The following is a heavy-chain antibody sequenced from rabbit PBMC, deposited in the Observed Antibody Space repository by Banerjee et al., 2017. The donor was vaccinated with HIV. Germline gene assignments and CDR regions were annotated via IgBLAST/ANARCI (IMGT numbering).Heavy chain of an antibody. CDR3: ARGADFGSYGYNL. D-gene: IGHD6-1*01. J-gene: IGHJ4*01. Sequence: QSLEESGGGLVKPEGSLTLTCKASGFDISSSGISWVRQAPGKGLEWIACIYAGSSGSTYYASWAKGRFTISKASSTTVTLQMTSLTAADTATYFCARGADFGSYGYNLWGQGTLVTVS. CDR2: IYAGSSGST. CDR1: GFDISSSG. V-gene: IGHV1S40*01.